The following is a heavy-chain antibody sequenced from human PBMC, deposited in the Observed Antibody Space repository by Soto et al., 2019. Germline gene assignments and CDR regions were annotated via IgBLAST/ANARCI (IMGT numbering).Heavy chain of an antibody. CDR2: IYYSGST. Sequence: QLQLQESGPGLVKPSETLSLTCTVSGGSISSSSYYWGWIRQPPGKGLEWIGSIYYSGSTYYNPSRQSGVTFSVDTSKNRCSLNLSSVTAADTAVYYCARLVYDSSGYRPGWGQGTLVTVSS. D-gene: IGHD3-22*01. CDR1: GGSISSSSYY. V-gene: IGHV4-39*01. J-gene: IGHJ4*02. CDR3: ARLVYDSSGYRPG.